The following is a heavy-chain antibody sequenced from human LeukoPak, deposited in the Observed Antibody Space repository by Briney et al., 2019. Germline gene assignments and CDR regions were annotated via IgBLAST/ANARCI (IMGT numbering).Heavy chain of an antibody. CDR1: GFTFSSNY. Sequence: GGSLRLSCAASGFTFSSNYMSWVRQAPGKGLEWVSVVYSGGSTYYSDSVKGRFTISRDNSKNTLYLQMNSLRAEDTAVYYCARTVTMEWYFDLWGRGTLVTVSS. CDR3: ARTVTMEWYFDL. V-gene: IGHV3-53*01. D-gene: IGHD4-17*01. CDR2: VYSGGST. J-gene: IGHJ2*01.